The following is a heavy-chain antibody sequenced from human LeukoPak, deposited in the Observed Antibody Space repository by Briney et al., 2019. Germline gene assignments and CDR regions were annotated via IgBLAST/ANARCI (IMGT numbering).Heavy chain of an antibody. J-gene: IGHJ4*02. D-gene: IGHD5-12*01. CDR2: INHSGST. CDR1: GGSFSGYY. Sequence: SETLSLTCAVYGGSFSGYYWAWIRQPPGKGLEWIGEINHSGSTNYNPSLKSRVTISVDTSKNQFSLKLSSVTAADTAVYYCARDNVDALDYWGQGTLVSVSS. V-gene: IGHV4-34*01. CDR3: ARDNVDALDY.